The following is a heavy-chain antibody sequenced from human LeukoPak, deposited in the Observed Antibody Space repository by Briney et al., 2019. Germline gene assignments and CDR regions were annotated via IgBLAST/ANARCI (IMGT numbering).Heavy chain of an antibody. Sequence: SETLSLTCTVSGGSNSSYYWNWIRQPAGKGLEWIGRIYTSGSTNYNPSLKGRVTMSIDTSKNQFSLKLSSVTAADTAVYYCAQLSSWGRPDYWGQGTLVTVSS. V-gene: IGHV4-4*07. J-gene: IGHJ4*02. CDR2: IYTSGST. CDR3: AQLSSWGRPDY. CDR1: GGSNSSYY. D-gene: IGHD2-2*01.